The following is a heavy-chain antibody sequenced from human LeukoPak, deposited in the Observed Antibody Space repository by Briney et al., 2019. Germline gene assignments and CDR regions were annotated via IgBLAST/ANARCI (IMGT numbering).Heavy chain of an antibody. CDR2: ISAYNGNT. CDR3: ARDLTYYYGSGDAFDI. D-gene: IGHD3-10*01. Sequence: ASVKVSCKASGYTFTSYGISWVRQAPGQGLEWMGWISAYNGNTNYAQKLQGRVTMTRNTSISTAYMELSSLRSEDTAVYYCARDLTYYYGSGDAFDIWGQGTMVTVSS. V-gene: IGHV1-18*01. J-gene: IGHJ3*02. CDR1: GYTFTSYG.